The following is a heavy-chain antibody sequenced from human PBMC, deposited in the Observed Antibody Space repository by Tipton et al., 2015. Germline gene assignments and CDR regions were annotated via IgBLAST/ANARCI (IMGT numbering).Heavy chain of an antibody. CDR3: AAFCYGGNCPDY. Sequence: TLSLTCTVSGGSVGSYNYYWSWIRQPPGKGLEWIGYISNTGNTHYNPSLKSRVTISLDTSKNQFSLTLNSVTAADTAVYYCAAFCYGGNCPDYWGQGTLVIVSA. CDR1: GGSVGSYNYY. J-gene: IGHJ4*02. V-gene: IGHV4-61*01. D-gene: IGHD2-15*01. CDR2: ISNTGNT.